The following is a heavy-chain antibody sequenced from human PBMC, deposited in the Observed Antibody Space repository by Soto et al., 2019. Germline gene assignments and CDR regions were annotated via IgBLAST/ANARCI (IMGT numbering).Heavy chain of an antibody. CDR3: ARENRLGLWFGERLYYHSYGMDV. Sequence: TSETLSLTCAVNGGSLSECKWSWIRQIPGKGLEWIGEINYNGATDYNPTLKTRLTISIDTSKNQFSLKLRSVTAADTAVYFCARENRLGLWFGERLYYHSYGMDVWGQGTTGTVSS. CDR1: GGSLSECK. J-gene: IGHJ6*02. V-gene: IGHV4-34*01. D-gene: IGHD3-10*01. CDR2: INYNGAT.